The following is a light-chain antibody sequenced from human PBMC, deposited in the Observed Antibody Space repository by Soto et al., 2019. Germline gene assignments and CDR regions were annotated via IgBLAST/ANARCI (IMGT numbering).Light chain of an antibody. J-gene: IGKJ2*01. Sequence: EIVLTQSPGTLSLSPGERATLSCRASQSVSSSYLAWYQQKPGQAHRLLIYGASRRATGIPDRFSGSGSGTDFPLTISRLEPEAFSVYECQQYGSSRPRSDTFGQGTKLEI. CDR3: QQYGSSRPRSDT. CDR1: QSVSSSY. V-gene: IGKV3-20*01. CDR2: GAS.